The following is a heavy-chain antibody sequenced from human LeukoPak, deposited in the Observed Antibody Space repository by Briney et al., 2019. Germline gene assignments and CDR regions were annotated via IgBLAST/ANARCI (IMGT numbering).Heavy chain of an antibody. CDR2: ISAYNGNT. J-gene: IGHJ3*02. V-gene: IGHV1-18*01. CDR3: ARGVRWFGERTDAYDI. Sequence: GASVKVSCKASGYSFTNYGITWVRQAPGQGLEWMGWISAYNGNTYYAQKFQGRVTMTTDTSTSTAYMELSSLRSDDTAAYYCARGVRWFGERTDAYDIWGQGTMVTVSS. D-gene: IGHD3-10*01. CDR1: GYSFTNYG.